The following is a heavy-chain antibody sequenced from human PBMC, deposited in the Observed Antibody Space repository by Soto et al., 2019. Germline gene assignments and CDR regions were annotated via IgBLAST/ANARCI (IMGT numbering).Heavy chain of an antibody. D-gene: IGHD5-12*01. CDR3: AKGDNLGPKTGYAFDP. Sequence: SLTCAISGDSVSSNSAAWNWIRQSPSRGLEWLGRTYYRSKWYNDYAVSVKSRITINPDTSKNQFSLQLNSVTPEDTAVYFCAKGDNLGPKTGYAFDPWGQGIMVTVSS. CDR1: GDSVSSNSAA. J-gene: IGHJ5*02. CDR2: TYYRSKWYN. V-gene: IGHV6-1*01.